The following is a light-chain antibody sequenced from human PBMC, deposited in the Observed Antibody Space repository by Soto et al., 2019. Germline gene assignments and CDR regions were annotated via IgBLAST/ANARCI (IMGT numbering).Light chain of an antibody. CDR1: QSILYSSSNNNY. Sequence: DIVMTQSPDSLAVSLGERATINCKSSQSILYSSSNNNYLAWYQQKPRQPPKLLIYWASTRASGVPDRFSGSGSGTDFTLTISSLQAEDVAVYYCQQYYSSLGTFGQGTKVEIK. CDR2: WAS. V-gene: IGKV4-1*01. J-gene: IGKJ1*01. CDR3: QQYYSSLGT.